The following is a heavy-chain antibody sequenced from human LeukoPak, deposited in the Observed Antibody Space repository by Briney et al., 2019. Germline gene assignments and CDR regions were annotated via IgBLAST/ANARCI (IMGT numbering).Heavy chain of an antibody. CDR1: GGTFSSYA. CDR2: IIPIFGTA. CDR3: ARRAGSDYYYYMDV. Sequence: GSSVKVSCKASGGTFSSYAISWVRQAPGQGLEWMGGIIPIFGTANYAQKFQGRVTITADESTSTAYMELCSLRSEDTAVYYCARRAGSDYYYYMDVWGKGTTVTVSS. J-gene: IGHJ6*03. V-gene: IGHV1-69*01. D-gene: IGHD6-13*01.